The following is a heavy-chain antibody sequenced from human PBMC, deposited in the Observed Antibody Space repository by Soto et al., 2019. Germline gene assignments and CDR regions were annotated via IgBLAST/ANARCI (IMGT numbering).Heavy chain of an antibody. Sequence: SVKVSCKASGGTFSSYAISWVRQAPGQGLEWMGGIIPIFGPANYAQKFQGRVTITADESTSTAYMELSSLRSEDTAVYFCATYTAYAKYYLDFWGRGALVTVSS. D-gene: IGHD2-21*02. V-gene: IGHV1-69*13. J-gene: IGHJ4*02. CDR1: GGTFSSYA. CDR3: ATYTAYAKYYLDF. CDR2: IIPIFGPA.